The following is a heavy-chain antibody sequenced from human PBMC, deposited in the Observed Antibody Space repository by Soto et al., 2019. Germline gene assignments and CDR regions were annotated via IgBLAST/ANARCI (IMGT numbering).Heavy chain of an antibody. CDR1: GFTVSSNY. V-gene: IGHV3-53*01. D-gene: IGHD6-13*01. Sequence: GSLRLFCAASGFTVSSNYMGWVCQAPGKGLEWVSVIYSGGSTYYADSGKGRFTISRDNSKNTLYLQVNSLRAEDTAVYYCASLVRYSSLRPGDIDYWGQGTLVTVSS. J-gene: IGHJ4*02. CDR2: IYSGGST. CDR3: ASLVRYSSLRPGDIDY.